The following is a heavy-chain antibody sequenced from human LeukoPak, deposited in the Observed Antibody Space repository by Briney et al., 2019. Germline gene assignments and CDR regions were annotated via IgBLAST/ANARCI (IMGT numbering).Heavy chain of an antibody. J-gene: IGHJ4*02. D-gene: IGHD1-26*01. Sequence: RGASVKVSCKASGYTFTSYGISWVRQAPGQGLEWVGWITSYTGNTNYAQKLQGRVTMTTDTSTSTAYMELRSLRSDDTAMYYCARRPHQYSGSYYDYWGQGTLVTVSS. V-gene: IGHV1-18*01. CDR3: ARRPHQYSGSYYDY. CDR2: ITSYTGNT. CDR1: GYTFTSYG.